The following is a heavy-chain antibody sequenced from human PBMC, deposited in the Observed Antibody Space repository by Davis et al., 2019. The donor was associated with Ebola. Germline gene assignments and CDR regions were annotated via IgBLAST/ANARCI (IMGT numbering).Heavy chain of an antibody. D-gene: IGHD3-9*01. Sequence: AASVKVSCKASGYTFTTYGISWVRQAPGQGLEWMGWISAYYGTTNYAQSLQGRVTMTRDTSTSTAHMELSSLTSDDTALYYCARDGADISTDYYWVGWFDPWGQGTLVTVSS. CDR3: ARDGADISTDYYWVGWFDP. CDR2: ISAYYGTT. J-gene: IGHJ5*02. V-gene: IGHV1-18*01. CDR1: GYTFTTYG.